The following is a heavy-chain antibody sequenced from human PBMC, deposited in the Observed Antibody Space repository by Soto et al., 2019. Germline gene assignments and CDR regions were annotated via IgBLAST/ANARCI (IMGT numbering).Heavy chain of an antibody. Sequence: SETLSLTCTVSGVSISSYYWSWIRQPPGKGLEWIGYIYYSGSTNYNPSLKSRVTISVDTSKNQFSLKLSSVTAADTAVYYCARHGLVYYFDYWGQGTLVTVSS. J-gene: IGHJ4*02. CDR2: IYYSGST. V-gene: IGHV4-59*01. D-gene: IGHD6-6*01. CDR3: ARHGLVYYFDY. CDR1: GVSISSYY.